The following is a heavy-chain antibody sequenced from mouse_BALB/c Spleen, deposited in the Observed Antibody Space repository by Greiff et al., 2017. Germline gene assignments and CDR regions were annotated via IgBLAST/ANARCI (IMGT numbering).Heavy chain of an antibody. J-gene: IGHJ1*01. CDR3: TRGEYEWYFDV. D-gene: IGHD2-14*01. Sequence: QVQLQQPGAELVKPGASVKLSCKASGYTFTSYYMYWVKQRPGQGLEWIGGINPSNGGTNFNEKFKSKATLTVDKSSSTAYMQLSSLTSEDSAVYYCTRGEYEWYFDVWGAGTTVTVSA. V-gene: IGHV1S81*02. CDR2: INPSNGGT. CDR1: GYTFTSYY.